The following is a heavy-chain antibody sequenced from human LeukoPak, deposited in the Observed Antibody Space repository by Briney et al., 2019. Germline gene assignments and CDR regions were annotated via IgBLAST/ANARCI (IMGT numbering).Heavy chain of an antibody. J-gene: IGHJ4*02. Sequence: PGGSLRLSCAASGFSFSTFGMHWVRQAPGKGLEWISFIQYDGTSKFYADSVKGRFTISRDNSKNTLYLQMNSLRAEDTAVYYCANSKRSKPSSSGSAARAIFDYWGQGTLVTVSS. CDR2: IQYDGTSK. CDR1: GFSFSTFG. V-gene: IGHV3-30*02. D-gene: IGHD6-6*01. CDR3: ANSKRSKPSSSGSAARAIFDY.